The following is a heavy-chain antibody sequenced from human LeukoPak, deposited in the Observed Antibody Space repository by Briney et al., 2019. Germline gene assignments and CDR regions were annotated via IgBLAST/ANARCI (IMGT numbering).Heavy chain of an antibody. CDR2: IGPTGSDR. CDR1: GLTFSTSG. Sequence: GGSLRLSCTAPGLTFSTSGFNWVRQAPGKGLEWVASIGPTGSDRYHADSIKGRFTISRDNANNFLYLQMNSLRAEDTAVYYCATETNGRHYDYWGQGTLLTVSS. CDR3: ATETNGRHYDY. D-gene: IGHD1-14*01. J-gene: IGHJ4*02. V-gene: IGHV3-21*06.